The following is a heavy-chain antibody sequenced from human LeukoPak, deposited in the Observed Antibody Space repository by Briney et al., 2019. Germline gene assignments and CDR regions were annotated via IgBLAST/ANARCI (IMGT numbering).Heavy chain of an antibody. CDR1: GFTFSNAW. J-gene: IGHJ4*02. D-gene: IGHD5-12*01. V-gene: IGHV3-15*01. CDR3: TTLVAAAPDY. Sequence: GGSLRLSCAASGFTFSNAWMSWVRQAPGKGLEWVGRIKSKTDGGTTDYAAPVKGRFSISRDDSKNTLYLHMNSLKTEDTAVYFCTTLVAAAPDYWGQGTLVTVSS. CDR2: IKSKTDGGTT.